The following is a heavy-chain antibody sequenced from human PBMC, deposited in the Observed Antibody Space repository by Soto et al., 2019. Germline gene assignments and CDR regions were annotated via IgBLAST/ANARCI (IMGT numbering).Heavy chain of an antibody. D-gene: IGHD3-10*01. CDR1: GFTFSSYS. CDR2: NSSSSSTI. V-gene: IGHV3-48*01. J-gene: IGHJ4*02. CDR3: ARVGITMVRGGYDY. Sequence: EVQLVESGGGLVQPGGSLRLSCAASGFTFSSYSMNWVRQAPGKGLEWVSYNSSSSSTIYYADSVKGRFTISRDNAKNSLYLQMNSLRVEDTAVYYCARVGITMVRGGYDYWGQGTLVTVSS.